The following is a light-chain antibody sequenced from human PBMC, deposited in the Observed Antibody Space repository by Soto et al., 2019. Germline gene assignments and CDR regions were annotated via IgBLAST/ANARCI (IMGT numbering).Light chain of an antibody. CDR2: GLN. CDR1: SSNIGDRD. V-gene: IGLV1-44*01. CDR3: STWDDSLNGWV. Sequence: QPVLTQPPSASGTPGQRVSISCSGGSSNIGDRDVDWYQQVPGTAPKLLIYGLNQRPSGVPDRFSASKSGASASLAISGLQFEDEAVYYCSTWDDSLNGWVFGGGTKVTVL. J-gene: IGLJ3*02.